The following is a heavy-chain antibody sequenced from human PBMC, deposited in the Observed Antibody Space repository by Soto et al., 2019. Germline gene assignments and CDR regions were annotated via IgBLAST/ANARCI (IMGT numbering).Heavy chain of an antibody. V-gene: IGHV5-10-1*01. CDR2: IDPSDSYT. J-gene: IGHJ6*02. CDR1: GYSFSSYW. D-gene: IGHD3-10*01. CDR3: AGGGVRGVITRTRDYYGMDV. Sequence: GESLKISCEGSGYSFSSYWITWVRQMPGKGLEWMGRIDPSDSYTNYSPSFQGHVTISADKSISTAYLQWSSLKASDTAMYYCAGGGVRGVITRTRDYYGMDVWGQGTMVTVSS.